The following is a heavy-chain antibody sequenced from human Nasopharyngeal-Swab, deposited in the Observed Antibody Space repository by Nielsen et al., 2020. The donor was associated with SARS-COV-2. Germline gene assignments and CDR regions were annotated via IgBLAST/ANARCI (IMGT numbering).Heavy chain of an antibody. V-gene: IGHV4-31*02. CDR3: AREGYRYLTGPFDY. CDR2: ISSGGST. Sequence: WIRQPPGKGLEWIGYISSGGSTYYNPSLSSRTTISLDTSKNHFSLNLNSVPSSDTAVYYCAREGYRYLTGPFDYWGQGTLVTVSS. J-gene: IGHJ4*02. D-gene: IGHD3-16*02.